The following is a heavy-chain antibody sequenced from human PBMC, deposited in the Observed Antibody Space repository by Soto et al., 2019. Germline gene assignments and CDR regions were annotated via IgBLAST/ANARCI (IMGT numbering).Heavy chain of an antibody. CDR1: AYTFPNYE. J-gene: IGHJ5*02. CDR3: ARMAASGSLNWFDP. CDR2: MNPGSGNT. D-gene: IGHD3-10*01. V-gene: IGHV1-8*01. Sequence: QVQLVQSGAEVKKPGASVKVSCKASAYTFPNYEINWVRQATGQGLEWMGWMNPGSGNTGYAHKFQGRVTMTRNISISTAYMELSRLGSDDKAIYYCARMAASGSLNWFDPWGQGTLVTVSS.